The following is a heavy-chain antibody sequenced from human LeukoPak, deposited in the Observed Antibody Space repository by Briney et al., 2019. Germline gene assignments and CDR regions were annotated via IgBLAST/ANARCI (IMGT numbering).Heavy chain of an antibody. V-gene: IGHV4-39*07. CDR1: GVSISSSRYY. CDR3: ARGRYSSSWYTPWGPIDY. Sequence: PSETLSLTCTVSGVSISSSRYYWGWIRQPPGKGLEWIGEINRSGSTNYNPSLKSRVTISVDTSKNQFSLKLSSVTAADTAVYYCARGRYSSSWYTPWGPIDYWGQGTLVTVSS. D-gene: IGHD6-13*01. CDR2: INRSGST. J-gene: IGHJ4*02.